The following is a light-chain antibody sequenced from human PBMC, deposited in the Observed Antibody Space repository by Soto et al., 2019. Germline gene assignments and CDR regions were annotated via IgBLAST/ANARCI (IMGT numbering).Light chain of an antibody. CDR1: QSLLHSKGYNC. CDR3: MQSLQTPLT. J-gene: IGKJ4*01. CDR2: LGS. V-gene: IGKV2-28*01. Sequence: DMVMTQSPLSLPVTPGEPASISCRSSQSLLHSKGYNCLDWYLQKPGQSPQLLIYLGSNRASGVPDRFSGSGSGTDFTLRISRVEAEDVGVYYCMQSLQTPLTFGGGTKVDIK.